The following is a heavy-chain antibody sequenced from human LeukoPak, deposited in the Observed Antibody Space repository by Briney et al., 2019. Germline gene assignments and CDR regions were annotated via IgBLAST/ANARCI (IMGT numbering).Heavy chain of an antibody. J-gene: IGHJ4*02. CDR3: VRDLPDTVNTGAGDY. Sequence: ASMKVSCKASGYTFTGYYMHWVRQAPGQGLERMGWINPNSGGTNYAQKFQGRVTMTMDTSISTAYIELSRMRSDDTAVYYCVRDLPDTVNTGAGDYWGQGTLVTVSS. CDR2: INPNSGGT. V-gene: IGHV1-2*02. D-gene: IGHD4-17*01. CDR1: GYTFTGYY.